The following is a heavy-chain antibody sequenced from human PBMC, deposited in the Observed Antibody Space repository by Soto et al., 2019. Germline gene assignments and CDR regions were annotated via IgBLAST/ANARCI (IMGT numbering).Heavy chain of an antibody. J-gene: IGHJ3*02. CDR2: IYYSGST. D-gene: IGHD2-15*01. CDR1: GGSISSSSYY. CDR3: ARLSLGYCSGGSCYSSAFDI. V-gene: IGHV4-39*01. Sequence: QLQLQESGPVLVKPSETLSLTCTVSGGSISSSSYYWGWIRQPPGKGLEWIGSIYYSGSTYYNPSLKSRVTISVDTSKNQFSLKLSSVTAADTAVYYCARLSLGYCSGGSCYSSAFDIWGQGTMVTVSS.